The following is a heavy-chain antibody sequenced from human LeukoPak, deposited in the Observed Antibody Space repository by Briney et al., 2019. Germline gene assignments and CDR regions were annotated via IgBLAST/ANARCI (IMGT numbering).Heavy chain of an antibody. D-gene: IGHD5-18*01. J-gene: IGHJ6*03. CDR3: ARDFRRVHGYSYGLGYYYYMDV. Sequence: GASVKVSCKASGYTFTGYYMHWVRQAHGQGLEWMGWINPNSGGTNYAQKFQGRVTMTRDTSISTAYMELSRLRSDDTAVYYCARDFRRVHGYSYGLGYYYYMDVWGKGTTVTISS. CDR1: GYTFTGYY. V-gene: IGHV1-2*02. CDR2: INPNSGGT.